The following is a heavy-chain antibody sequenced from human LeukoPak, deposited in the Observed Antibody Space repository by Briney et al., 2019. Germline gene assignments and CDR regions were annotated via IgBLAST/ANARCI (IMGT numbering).Heavy chain of an antibody. D-gene: IGHD5-18*01. CDR2: ISSSGSTI. J-gene: IGHJ4*02. Sequence: GGSLRLSCAASGFTFSDYYMSWIRQAPGKGLEWVSYISSSGSTIYYADSVKGRFTISRDNAKNSLYLQMNSLRAEDTAVYYCASSFFNGYSYGFDYWGQGTLVTVSS. V-gene: IGHV3-11*04. CDR3: ASSFFNGYSYGFDY. CDR1: GFTFSDYY.